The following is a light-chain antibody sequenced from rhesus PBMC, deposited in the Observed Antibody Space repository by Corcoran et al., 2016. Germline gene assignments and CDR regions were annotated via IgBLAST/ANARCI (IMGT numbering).Light chain of an antibody. CDR1: QSISSW. CDR2: EAS. CDR3: QQYSSSPFT. Sequence: DIQMTQSPSSLSASVGDTVTITCRASQSISSWLAWYQQKPGKAPKLLIYEASTLQSGVPSRFSSSGSGTYFTLTISSLQSVDFATYYCQQYSSSPFTFGPGTKLDIK. J-gene: IGKJ3*01. V-gene: IGKV1-22*01.